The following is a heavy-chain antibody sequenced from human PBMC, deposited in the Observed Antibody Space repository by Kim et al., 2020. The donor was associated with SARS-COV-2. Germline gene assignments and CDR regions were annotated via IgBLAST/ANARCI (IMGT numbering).Heavy chain of an antibody. D-gene: IGHD1-1*01. CDR1: GFTFRNCI. Sequence: GGSLRLSCSDSGFTFRNCIMSWVRQAPGEGLAWVSSISGGSVYKYYPDSVKGRFTVSRDDAKNSLYLEMNSLTAEDTALDYCVTATASGTYWYFPHWGRGTLVPVSS. CDR3: VTATASGTYWYFPH. J-gene: IGHJ2*01. CDR2: ISGGSVYK. V-gene: IGHV3-21*01.